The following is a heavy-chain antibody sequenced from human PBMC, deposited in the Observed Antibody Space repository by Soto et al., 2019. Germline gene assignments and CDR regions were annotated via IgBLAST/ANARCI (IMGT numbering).Heavy chain of an antibody. V-gene: IGHV3-23*01. D-gene: IGHD3-3*01. J-gene: IGHJ6*02. CDR1: GFTLSIEA. CDR3: AKDLSYDFWSGYPGGMDV. CDR2: ISGSGGST. Sequence: VGALRLSCAASGFTLSIEAMSWVRQAPGKGLEWVSAISGSGGSTYYADSVKGRFTISRDNSKNTLYLQMNSLRAEDTAVYYCAKDLSYDFWSGYPGGMDVWGQGTTVPVSS.